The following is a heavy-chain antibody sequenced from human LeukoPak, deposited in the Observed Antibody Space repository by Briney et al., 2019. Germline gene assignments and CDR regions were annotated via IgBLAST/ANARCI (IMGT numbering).Heavy chain of an antibody. CDR2: IKQDGSEK. CDR3: ARVFYYYDSSGYYYLSARTEYYFDY. J-gene: IGHJ4*02. V-gene: IGHV3-7*04. D-gene: IGHD3-22*01. CDR1: GFTFSSYW. Sequence: GGSLRLSCAASGFTFSSYWMSWVRQAPGKGLEWVANIKQDGSEKYYVDSVKGRFTISRDNAKNSLYLQMNSLRAEDTAVYYCARVFYYYDSSGYYYLSARTEYYFDYWGQGTLATVSS.